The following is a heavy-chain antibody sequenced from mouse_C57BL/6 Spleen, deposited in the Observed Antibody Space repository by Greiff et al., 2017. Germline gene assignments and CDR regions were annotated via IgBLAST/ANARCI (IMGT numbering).Heavy chain of an antibody. J-gene: IGHJ2*01. CDR3: AREGNGNPFDY. D-gene: IGHD2-1*01. CDR2: IYPSDSET. Sequence: QVQLQQPGAELVRPGSSVKLSCKASGYTFTSYWMAWVKQRPGQGLEWIGNIYPSDSETHYNQKFKDKATLTVDKSSSTAYMQLSSLTSEDSAVYYCAREGNGNPFDYWGQGTTLTVSS. V-gene: IGHV1-61*01. CDR1: GYTFTSYW.